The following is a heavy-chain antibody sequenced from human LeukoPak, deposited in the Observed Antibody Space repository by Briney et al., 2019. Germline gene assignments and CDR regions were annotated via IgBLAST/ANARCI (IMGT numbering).Heavy chain of an antibody. J-gene: IGHJ4*02. V-gene: IGHV1-3*01. Sequence: KFQGRVTITRDTSASTAYMKLSSLRSEDTAVYYCARGYFDYWGQGTLVTVTS. CDR3: ARGYFDY.